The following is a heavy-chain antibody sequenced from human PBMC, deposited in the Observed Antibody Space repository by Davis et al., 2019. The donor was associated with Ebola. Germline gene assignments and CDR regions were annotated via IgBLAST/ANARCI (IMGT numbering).Heavy chain of an antibody. J-gene: IGHJ6*02. D-gene: IGHD4-17*01. CDR2: INHSGST. V-gene: IGHV4-34*01. CDR3: ARGGVYGAHFMDV. Sequence: SETLSPTCARYGGSFSGYYWRWIRQPPGKGLEWMGEINHSGSTNYNPSLKSRVTISVDTSKNQFSLQLNSVTPEDTVVYYCARGGVYGAHFMDVWGQGTTVTVSS. CDR1: GGSFSGYY.